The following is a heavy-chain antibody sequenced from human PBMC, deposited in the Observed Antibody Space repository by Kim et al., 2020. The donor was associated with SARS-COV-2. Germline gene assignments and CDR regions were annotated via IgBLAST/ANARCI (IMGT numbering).Heavy chain of an antibody. J-gene: IGHJ4*02. Sequence: GGSLRLSCAASGFTFSSFAMSWVRQAPGKGLEWVSVISAGGGSIYYADSVKGRCTISRDDSKNTLFLQMNSPRAEDTAVYYCANSPVQTLTTLSEFDYWGQGTMVTVSS. V-gene: IGHV3-23*01. D-gene: IGHD3-22*01. CDR1: GFTFSSFA. CDR3: ANSPVQTLTTLSEFDY. CDR2: ISAGGGSI.